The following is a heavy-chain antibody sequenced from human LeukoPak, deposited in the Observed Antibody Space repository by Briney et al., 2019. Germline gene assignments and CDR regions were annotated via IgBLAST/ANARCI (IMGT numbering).Heavy chain of an antibody. CDR1: GGTFKNYA. V-gene: IGHV1-69*13. Sequence: SVKVSCKASGGTFKNYAISWVRQAPGQGLEWMGGILPIFGTTNYAQKFQARVTITADESTSTAYMKMSSLRSEDTAVYYCTSGPGGVDVWGKGTTVTVSS. J-gene: IGHJ6*04. CDR2: ILPIFGTT. D-gene: IGHD3-10*01. CDR3: TSGPGGVDV.